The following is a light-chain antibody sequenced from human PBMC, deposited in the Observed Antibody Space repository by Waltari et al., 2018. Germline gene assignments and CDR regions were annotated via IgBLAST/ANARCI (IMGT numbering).Light chain of an antibody. CDR2: DAS. V-gene: IGKV3-11*01. CDR1: QSASSSY. CDR3: QQRSNWPPRYT. Sequence: DIVLTQSPATLSLSSGERATLPCRASQSASSSYFAWYQQKPGQAPRLLIYDASNTATGIPARFSGSGSGTDFTLTISSLEPEDFAVYYCQQRSNWPPRYTFGQGTKLEIK. J-gene: IGKJ2*01.